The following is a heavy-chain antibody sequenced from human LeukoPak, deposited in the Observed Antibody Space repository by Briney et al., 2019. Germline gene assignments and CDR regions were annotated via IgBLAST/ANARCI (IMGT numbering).Heavy chain of an antibody. CDR2: ISSGSTYM. D-gene: IGHD6-6*01. CDR3: GRVGGRSKAAKGDAFDI. V-gene: IGHV3-21*01. CDR1: GFTFSSYS. J-gene: IGHJ3*02. Sequence: GGSLRLSCAASGFTFSSYSMNWVRQAPGKGLEWVSSISSGSTYMYYADSVEGRFTISRDNAQNSMYLQMNSLRAEDTAVYYCGRVGGRSKAAKGDAFDIWGQGTMVTVSS.